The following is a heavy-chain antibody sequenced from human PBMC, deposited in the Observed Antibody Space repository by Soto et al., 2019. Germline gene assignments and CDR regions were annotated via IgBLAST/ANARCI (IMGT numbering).Heavy chain of an antibody. Sequence: SETLSLTCTVSGGSISSSSYYWGWIRQPPGKGLEWIGSIYYSGSTYYNPSLKSRVTISVDTSKNQFSLRLSSVTAADTAVYYCARHLNYYGSGSNNWFDPWGQGTLVTVSS. D-gene: IGHD3-10*01. CDR2: IYYSGST. V-gene: IGHV4-39*01. CDR1: GGSISSSSYY. CDR3: ARHLNYYGSGSNNWFDP. J-gene: IGHJ5*02.